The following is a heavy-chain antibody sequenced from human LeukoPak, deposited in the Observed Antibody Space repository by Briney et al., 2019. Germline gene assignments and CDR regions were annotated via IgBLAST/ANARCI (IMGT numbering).Heavy chain of an antibody. J-gene: IGHJ5*02. CDR1: GYTFTGYY. Sequence: ASVKVSCKASGYTFTGYYIHWVRQAPGQGLEWMGWINPNSGGTNYAQRFQGRVTMTRDTSISTVYMELSRLRSDDTAVYYCARGSESNWFDPWGQGTLVTVSS. CDR2: INPNSGGT. V-gene: IGHV1-2*02. CDR3: ARGSESNWFDP.